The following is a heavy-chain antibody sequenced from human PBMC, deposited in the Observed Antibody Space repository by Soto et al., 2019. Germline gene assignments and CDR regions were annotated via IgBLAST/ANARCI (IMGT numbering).Heavy chain of an antibody. Sequence: TLSLTCTVSGGSISSGGYYWSWIRQHPGKGREWIGYIYYSGSTYYNPSLKSRVTISVDTSKNQFSLKLSSVTAADTAVYYCARRYCSSTSCYAPATASYNWFDPWGQGTLVTVSS. CDR2: IYYSGST. V-gene: IGHV4-31*03. J-gene: IGHJ5*02. CDR3: ARRYCSSTSCYAPATASYNWFDP. D-gene: IGHD2-2*01. CDR1: GGSISSGGYY.